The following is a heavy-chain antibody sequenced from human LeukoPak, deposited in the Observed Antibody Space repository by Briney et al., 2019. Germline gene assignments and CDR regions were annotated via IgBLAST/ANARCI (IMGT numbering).Heavy chain of an antibody. CDR2: ISYDGSNK. V-gene: IGHV3-30*18. CDR1: GFTFSSYG. D-gene: IGHD3-10*01. CDR3: AKDRRFGELEDY. J-gene: IGHJ4*02. Sequence: GGSLRLSCAASGFTFSSYGMHGVRQAPGKGLAWVAVISYDGSNKHYADSVKGRFTISRDNSRNTLYLQMNSLRAEDTAVYYCAKDRRFGELEDYWGQGTLVTVSS.